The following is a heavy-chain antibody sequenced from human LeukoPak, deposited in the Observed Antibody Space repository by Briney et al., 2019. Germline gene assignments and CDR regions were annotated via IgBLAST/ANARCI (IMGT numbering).Heavy chain of an antibody. J-gene: IGHJ5*02. CDR2: IYPGDSDT. CDR1: GYSFTSYW. D-gene: IGHD3-16*01. V-gene: IGHV5-51*01. Sequence: GESLKISCKGSGYSFTSYWIGWVRQMPGKGLEWMGIIYPGDSDTRYSPSFQGQVTISADKSISTAYLQWSSLRSEDTAVYYCARDLGVDSGGWFDPWGQGTLVTVSS. CDR3: ARDLGVDSGGWFDP.